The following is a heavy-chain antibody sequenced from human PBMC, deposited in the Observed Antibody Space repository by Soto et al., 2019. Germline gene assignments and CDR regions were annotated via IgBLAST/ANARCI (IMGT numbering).Heavy chain of an antibody. Sequence: ASVKVSCKASGYTFTNYDITWVRRATGQGSEWMGWMNPNSGNTGYAQKFQGRVTMTRNTSISTAYMELSSLRSEDTAVYYCARGLRITIFGVVSSHYYYYMDVWGKGTTVTVSS. V-gene: IGHV1-8*01. CDR3: ARGLRITIFGVVSSHYYYYMDV. CDR2: MNPNSGNT. J-gene: IGHJ6*03. D-gene: IGHD3-3*01. CDR1: GYTFTNYD.